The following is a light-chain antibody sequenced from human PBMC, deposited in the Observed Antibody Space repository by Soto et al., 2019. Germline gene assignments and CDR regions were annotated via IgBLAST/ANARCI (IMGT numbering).Light chain of an antibody. V-gene: IGLV3-25*02. CDR1: ALPKQY. CDR3: QSSDSSGRYPYV. J-gene: IGLJ1*01. CDR2: KDN. Sequence: SYELTQPPSVSVSPGQTARITCSGDALPKQYAYWYQQKPGQAPVVVIYKDNGRPSGIPERFSGSSSGTTVTLTISGVQAEDEAYYYCQSSDSSGRYPYVFGTGTGSPS.